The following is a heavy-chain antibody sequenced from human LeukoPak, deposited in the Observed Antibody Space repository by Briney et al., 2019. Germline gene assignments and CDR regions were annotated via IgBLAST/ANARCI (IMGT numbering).Heavy chain of an antibody. CDR2: ISAYNGNT. CDR3: ARDSRRGDCSGGSCYPGGNFDY. V-gene: IGHV1-18*01. D-gene: IGHD2-15*01. CDR1: GYTFTSYG. Sequence: ASVKVSCKASGYTFTSYGISWVRQAPGQGLEWMGWISAYNGNTNYAQKLQGRVTMTTDTSTSTAYMELRSLRSDDTAVYYCARDSRRGDCSGGSCYPGGNFDYWGQGTLVTVSS. J-gene: IGHJ4*02.